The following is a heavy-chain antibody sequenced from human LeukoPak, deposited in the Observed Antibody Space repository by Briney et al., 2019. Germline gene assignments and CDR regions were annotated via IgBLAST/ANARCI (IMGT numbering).Heavy chain of an antibody. Sequence: GGSLRLSCAASGFTFNTYAMSWVRQAPGQGLEWGSAICGSGDNTYYADSVKGRFTISRDNSKNTLYLQMNSLRAADTAVYYCAKDPRIVGVSDFDYWGQGTLVTVSS. CDR2: ICGSGDNT. V-gene: IGHV3-23*01. D-gene: IGHD1-26*01. CDR1: GFTFNTYA. J-gene: IGHJ4*02. CDR3: AKDPRIVGVSDFDY.